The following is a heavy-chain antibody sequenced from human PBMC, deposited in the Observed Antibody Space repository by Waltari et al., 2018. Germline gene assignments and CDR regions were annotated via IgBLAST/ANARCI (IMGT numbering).Heavy chain of an antibody. CDR2: IDPEDGET. CDR1: GYTFIDSF. D-gene: IGHD3-10*01. Sequence: EVQLVHSGAAVQKPGATVKLPCKASGYTFIDSFMHWVQQAPGKGLEWVGRIDPEDGETVYAEKFQGRVTITADTSTDTSYLELSSLRSDDTAVYYCAPLPGGSGQTFDYWGQGTLLTVSS. CDR3: APLPGGSGQTFDY. J-gene: IGHJ4*02. V-gene: IGHV1-69-2*01.